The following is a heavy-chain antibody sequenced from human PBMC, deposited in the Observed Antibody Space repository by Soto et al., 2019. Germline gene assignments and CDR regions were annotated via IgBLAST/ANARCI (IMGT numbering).Heavy chain of an antibody. CDR3: ARSGLRSPPLDY. D-gene: IGHD4-17*01. V-gene: IGHV1-18*01. J-gene: IGHJ4*02. CDR1: GYTFTSCG. Sequence: ASVKFSCSASGYTFTSCGISWVRQAPGQGLEWMGWISAYNGNTNYAQKLQGGVTMTTDTSTSTAYMELRSLRSDDTAVYYCARSGLRSPPLDYWGQGTLVTVSS. CDR2: ISAYNGNT.